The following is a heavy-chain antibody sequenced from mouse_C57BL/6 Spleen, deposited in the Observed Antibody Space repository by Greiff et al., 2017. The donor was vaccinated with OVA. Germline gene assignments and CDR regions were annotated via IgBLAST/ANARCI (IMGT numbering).Heavy chain of an antibody. CDR2: IYPGDGDT. CDR1: GYAFSSYW. V-gene: IGHV1-80*01. D-gene: IGHD4-1*01. Sequence: QVQLKQSGAELVKPGASVKISCKASGYAFSSYWMNWVKQRPGKGLEWIGQIYPGDGDTNYNGKFKGKATLTADKSSSTAYMQLSSLTSEDSAVYFCARENWDRYYAMDYWGQGTSVTVSS. J-gene: IGHJ4*01. CDR3: ARENWDRYYAMDY.